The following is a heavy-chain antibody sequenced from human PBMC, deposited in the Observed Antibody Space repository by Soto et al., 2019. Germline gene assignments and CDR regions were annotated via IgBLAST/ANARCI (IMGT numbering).Heavy chain of an antibody. Sequence: GGSLRLSCAASGFTFSSYAMSWVRQAPGKGLEWVSAISGSGGSTYYADSVKGRFTISRDNSKNTLYLQMNSLRAEDTAVYYCAKGGCTSCPYYYYYYMDVWGKGTTVTVSS. D-gene: IGHD2-2*01. V-gene: IGHV3-23*01. CDR2: ISGSGGST. CDR1: GFTFSSYA. CDR3: AKGGCTSCPYYYYYYMDV. J-gene: IGHJ6*03.